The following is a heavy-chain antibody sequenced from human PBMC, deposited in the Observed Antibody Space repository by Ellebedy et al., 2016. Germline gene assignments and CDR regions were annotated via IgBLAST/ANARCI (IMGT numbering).Heavy chain of an antibody. D-gene: IGHD6-13*01. J-gene: IGHJ4*02. Sequence: ASVKVSCKASGYTFTSSPLHWVRQPPGQRLEWMGWINAGSTRYSQKFQGRVTITRDTPASTAYMELTSMRPEDTAVYYCARERRPIAAANFDYWGQGTLVTVSS. CDR3: ARERRPIAAANFDY. CDR1: GYTFTSSP. CDR2: INAGST. V-gene: IGHV1-3*01.